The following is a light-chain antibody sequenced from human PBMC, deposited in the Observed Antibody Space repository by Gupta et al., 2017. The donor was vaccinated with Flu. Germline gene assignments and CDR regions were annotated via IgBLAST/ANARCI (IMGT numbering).Light chain of an antibody. J-gene: IGLJ1*01. CDR1: SSDVGGYNY. Sequence: QSALTQPRPVSGSPGQSVTISCTGTSSDVGGYNYVSWYQQHPGKAPKLMIYDVSKRPSGVPDRFSGSKSGNTASLTISGLQAEDEADYYCGSYAGSYTFYVFGTGTKVTVL. CDR3: GSYAGSYTFYV. CDR2: DVS. V-gene: IGLV2-11*01.